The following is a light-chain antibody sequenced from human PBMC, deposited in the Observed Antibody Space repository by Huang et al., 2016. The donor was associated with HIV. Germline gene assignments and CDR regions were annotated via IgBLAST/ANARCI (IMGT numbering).Light chain of an antibody. CDR3: QHYGTLFT. V-gene: IGKV3-20*01. CDR2: GAS. CDR1: QRVSASN. J-gene: IGKJ2*01. Sequence: EIILTQSPATLSLSPGVRATLSCRASQRVSASNLAWYQQKLGQAPRLLIYGASTRATGIADRFSASGSGTDFTLTISRLEPEDFAVYYCQHYGTLFTFGQGTGVEIK.